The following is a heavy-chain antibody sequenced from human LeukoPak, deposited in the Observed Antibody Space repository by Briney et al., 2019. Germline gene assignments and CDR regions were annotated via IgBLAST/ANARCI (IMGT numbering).Heavy chain of an antibody. Sequence: SETLSLTCAVSGGSISSSNWWSWVRQPPGKGLEWIGYIYYSGSTNYNPSLKGRVTISVDTSKNQFSLKLSSVTAADTAVYYCARGTYGSGSYLPSYYFDYWGQGTLVTVSS. CDR2: IYYSGST. CDR1: GGSISSSNW. D-gene: IGHD3-10*01. J-gene: IGHJ4*02. CDR3: ARGTYGSGSYLPSYYFDY. V-gene: IGHV4-4*02.